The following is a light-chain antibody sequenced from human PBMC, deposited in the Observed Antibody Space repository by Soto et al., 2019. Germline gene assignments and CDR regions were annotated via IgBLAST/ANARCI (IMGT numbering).Light chain of an antibody. CDR1: QTVTKSY. CDR2: ETS. CDR3: QHPST. Sequence: WTPSQYNQTLSPVARATLSCRASQTVTKSYLAWYQQKPGQAPRLLIYETSNRATGIPARFSGSGSGTDFTLPISSLEPEDFAVHYCQHPSTFGQGPRLEIK. V-gene: IGKV3-11*01. J-gene: IGKJ5*01.